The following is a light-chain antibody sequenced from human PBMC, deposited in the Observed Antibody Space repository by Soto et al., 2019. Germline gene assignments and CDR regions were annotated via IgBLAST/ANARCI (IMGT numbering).Light chain of an antibody. CDR1: SSDVGGYNC. J-gene: IGLJ2*01. Sequence: QSALTQPPSASGSPGQSVTISCTGTSSDVGGYNCVSWYQQHPGKAPKLMIYDVSKRPSGVPDRFSGSKSGNTASLTVSGLQAEDEADYYCNSYAGSNNLVFGGGTKLTVL. CDR3: NSYAGSNNLV. CDR2: DVS. V-gene: IGLV2-8*01.